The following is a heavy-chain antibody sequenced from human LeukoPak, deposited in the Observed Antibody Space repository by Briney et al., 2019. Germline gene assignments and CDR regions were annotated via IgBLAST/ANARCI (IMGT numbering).Heavy chain of an antibody. CDR1: GGSISSYY. D-gene: IGHD5-18*01. Sequence: PSETLSLTCTGSGGSISSYYWGWIRQPPGKGLEWIGYIYYSGSTNYNPSLKSRVTISVDTSKNQFSLKLSSVTAADTAVYYCARGATSHVDTAMALWGQGTLVTVSS. V-gene: IGHV4-59*01. CDR3: ARGATSHVDTAMAL. CDR2: IYYSGST. J-gene: IGHJ4*02.